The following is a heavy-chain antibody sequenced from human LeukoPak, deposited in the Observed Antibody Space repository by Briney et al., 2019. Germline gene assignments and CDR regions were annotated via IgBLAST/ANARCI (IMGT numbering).Heavy chain of an antibody. CDR3: ARGGFARSNYYGSGSYYNFLDY. CDR2: INHSGST. V-gene: IGHV4-34*01. Sequence: SETLSLTCAVYGGSFSGYYWSWIRQPPGKGLEWIGEINHSGSTNYNPSLKSRVNISVDTSKNLFSLKLSSVTAADTAVYYCARGGFARSNYYGSGSYYNFLDYWGQGTLVTVSS. J-gene: IGHJ4*02. CDR1: GGSFSGYY. D-gene: IGHD3-10*01.